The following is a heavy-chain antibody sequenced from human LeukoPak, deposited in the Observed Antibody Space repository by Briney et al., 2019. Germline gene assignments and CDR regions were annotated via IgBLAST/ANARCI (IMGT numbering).Heavy chain of an antibody. Sequence: GGSLRLSCAASGFTFSDYAMSWVRQAPEKGLEWVSTISGSGVSTSFSDYYLDSVKGRFTISRDNSKNTLYLQMNSLRAEDTAVYYCAKDRRAGSYDYWGQGTLVTVSS. D-gene: IGHD3-10*01. CDR3: AKDRRAGSYDY. V-gene: IGHV3-23*01. CDR2: ISGSGVST. J-gene: IGHJ4*02. CDR1: GFTFSDYA.